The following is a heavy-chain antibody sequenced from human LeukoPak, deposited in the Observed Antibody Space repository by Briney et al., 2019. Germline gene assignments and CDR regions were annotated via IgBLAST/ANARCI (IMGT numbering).Heavy chain of an antibody. J-gene: IGHJ4*02. D-gene: IGHD6-13*01. CDR2: MYYSGST. Sequence: SETLSLTCSVSGGSISSSSYYWGWIRQPPGKGLEWIGSMYYSGSTNYNPSLKSRVTISVDTSKNQFSLKLSSVTAADTAVYYCARIPRIAAAGMDYWGQGTLVTVSS. CDR3: ARIPRIAAAGMDY. V-gene: IGHV4-39*07. CDR1: GGSISSSSYY.